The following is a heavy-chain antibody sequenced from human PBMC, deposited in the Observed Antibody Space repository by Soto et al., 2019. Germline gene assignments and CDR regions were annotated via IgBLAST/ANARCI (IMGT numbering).Heavy chain of an antibody. Sequence: SETLALTCAVSGGSISRGGYSWSWIRQPPGKGLEWIGYMYHSGSTYYNPSLKSRVTISIDRSKNQFSLKLSSVTAAVTAVYYYARVPYYWGQGMLVPVSS. CDR2: MYHSGST. V-gene: IGHV4-30-2*01. J-gene: IGHJ4*02. CDR3: ARVPYY. CDR1: GGSISRGGYS. D-gene: IGHD2-2*01.